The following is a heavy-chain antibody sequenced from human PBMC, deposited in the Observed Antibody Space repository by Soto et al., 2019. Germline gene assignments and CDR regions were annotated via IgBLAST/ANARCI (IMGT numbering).Heavy chain of an antibody. Sequence: GESLKISCKGSGYSFTSYWIGWVRQMPGKGLEWMGIIYPGDSDTRYSPSFQGQVTISADKSISTAYLQWSSLKASDTAMYYCAGGGVRGVITRTRDYYGMDVWGRGTKVTVSS. D-gene: IGHD3-10*01. V-gene: IGHV5-51*01. CDR1: GYSFTSYW. J-gene: IGHJ6*02. CDR2: IYPGDSDT. CDR3: AGGGVRGVITRTRDYYGMDV.